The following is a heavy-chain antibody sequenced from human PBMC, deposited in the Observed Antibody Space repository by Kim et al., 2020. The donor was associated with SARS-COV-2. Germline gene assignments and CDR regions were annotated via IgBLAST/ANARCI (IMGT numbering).Heavy chain of an antibody. Sequence: ASVKVSCKASGYTFTSYYMHWVRQAPGQGLEWMGIINPSGGSTSYAQKFQGRVTMTRDTSTSTVYMELSSLRSEDTAVYYCARVNAHILTGYWSYYYYGMDVWGQGTTVTVSS. D-gene: IGHD3-9*01. CDR1: GYTFTSYY. CDR2: INPSGGST. J-gene: IGHJ6*02. CDR3: ARVNAHILTGYWSYYYYGMDV. V-gene: IGHV1-46*01.